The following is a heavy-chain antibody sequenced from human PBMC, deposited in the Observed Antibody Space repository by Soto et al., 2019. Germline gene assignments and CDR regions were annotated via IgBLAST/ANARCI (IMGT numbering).Heavy chain of an antibody. CDR1: GGTFSSYT. V-gene: IGHV1-69*02. CDR3: ASRGDPPDYYYYGMDV. CDR2: IIPILGIA. D-gene: IGHD3-10*01. J-gene: IGHJ6*02. Sequence: QVQLVQSGAEVKKPGSSVKVSCKASGGTFSSYTISWVRQAHGQGLEWMGRIIPILGIANYAQKFQGRVTITADKSTSTAYMELSSLRSEDTAVYYCASRGDPPDYYYYGMDVWGQGTTVTVSS.